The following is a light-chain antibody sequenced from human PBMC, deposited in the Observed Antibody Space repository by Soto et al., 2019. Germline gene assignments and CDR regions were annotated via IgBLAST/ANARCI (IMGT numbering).Light chain of an antibody. J-gene: IGLJ2*01. Sequence: QSALTQPPSVSGSPGQSVTISCTGTSSDVGSYNRVSWYQQPPRTAPRLMIYEVSNRPSGIPDRVSGSKSGNTASLTISGLQAYDEADDYCSSYTSSSSVVFGGGTNVTVL. CDR2: EVS. V-gene: IGLV2-18*02. CDR3: SSYTSSSSVV. CDR1: SSDVGSYNR.